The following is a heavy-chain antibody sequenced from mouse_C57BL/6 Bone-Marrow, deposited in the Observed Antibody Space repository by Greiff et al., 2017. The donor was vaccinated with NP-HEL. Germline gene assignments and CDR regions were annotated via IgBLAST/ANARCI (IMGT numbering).Heavy chain of an antibody. V-gene: IGHV1-4*01. J-gene: IGHJ2*01. D-gene: IGHD2-4*01. CDR1: GYTFPSYT. Sequence: QVQLQQSGAELARPGASVKMSCKASGYTFPSYTMHWVKQRPGQGLEWIGYINPISGYTKYNQKIKVKATVTADKSSSTAYMQLSSLTSEDSAVYYCARSPLGLRETYWGQGTTLTVSS. CDR2: INPISGYT. CDR3: ARSPLGLRETY.